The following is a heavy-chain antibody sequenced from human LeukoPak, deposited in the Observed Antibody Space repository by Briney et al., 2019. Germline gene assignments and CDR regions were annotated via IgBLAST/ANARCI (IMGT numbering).Heavy chain of an antibody. J-gene: IGHJ4*02. D-gene: IGHD6-19*01. V-gene: IGHV4-59*12. Sequence: KASETLSLTCTVSGGSISSYYWSWIRQPPGKGLEWIGYIYYSGSTNYNPSLKSRVTISVDTSKKQFSLKLSSVTAADTAVYYCAQIAVAGGELFDYWGQGTLVTVSS. CDR1: GGSISSYY. CDR2: IYYSGST. CDR3: AQIAVAGGELFDY.